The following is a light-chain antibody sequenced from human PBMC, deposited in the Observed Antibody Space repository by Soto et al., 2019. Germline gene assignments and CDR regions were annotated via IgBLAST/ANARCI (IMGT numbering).Light chain of an antibody. CDR2: DVT. V-gene: IGLV2-14*03. J-gene: IGLJ1*01. CDR1: NSDVGGYNY. CDR3: SSYTTSNTRQIV. Sequence: QSALTQPASVSGAPGQSITISFPGTNSDVGGYNYVSWYQHHPGKAPKLIIYDVTNRPSGVSNPFSGSKSGNTASLTISGLQPEDEADYYCSSYTTSNTRQIVFGTGTKVTVL.